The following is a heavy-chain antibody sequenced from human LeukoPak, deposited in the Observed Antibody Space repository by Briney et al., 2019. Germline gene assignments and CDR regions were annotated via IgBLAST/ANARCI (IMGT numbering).Heavy chain of an antibody. J-gene: IGHJ4*02. D-gene: IGHD2-2*01. Sequence: SETLSLTCAVYGGSFSGYYWSWIRQSPGKGLEWIGEINHSGSTNYNPSLKSRVTISVDTSKNQFSLKLSSVTAADTAVYYCARGRIVVVPAASLPYFDYWGQGTLVTVPS. CDR1: GGSFSGYY. CDR3: ARGRIVVVPAASLPYFDY. V-gene: IGHV4-34*01. CDR2: INHSGST.